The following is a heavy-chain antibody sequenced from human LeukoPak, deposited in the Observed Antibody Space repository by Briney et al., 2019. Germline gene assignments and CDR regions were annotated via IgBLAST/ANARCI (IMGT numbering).Heavy chain of an antibody. D-gene: IGHD6-13*01. V-gene: IGHV3-48*03. Sequence: PGGSLRLSCAASGFTFSSYEMNWVRQAPGKGLEWVSYISSSGSTIYYADSVKGRFTISRDNAKNSLYLQMNSLRAEDTAVYYCARDDLQLVRRLGGTTEYYYYYYMDVWGKGTTVTVSS. J-gene: IGHJ6*03. CDR2: ISSSGSTI. CDR1: GFTFSSYE. CDR3: ARDDLQLVRRLGGTTEYYYYYYMDV.